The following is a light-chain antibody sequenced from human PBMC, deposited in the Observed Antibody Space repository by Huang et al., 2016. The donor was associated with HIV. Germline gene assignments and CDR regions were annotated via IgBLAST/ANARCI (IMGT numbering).Light chain of an antibody. CDR1: QNITKS. Sequence: DIQMTQSPSSLSASVGDRVTFTCRASQNITKSLNWYQQKSGKAPKLLIYTTSTLASGVSSRFSGSVSGSHFTLNIRSLQPEDVATYFCQQSFSVPRTFGRGTKVEI. CDR2: TTS. V-gene: IGKV1-39*01. J-gene: IGKJ1*01. CDR3: QQSFSVPRT.